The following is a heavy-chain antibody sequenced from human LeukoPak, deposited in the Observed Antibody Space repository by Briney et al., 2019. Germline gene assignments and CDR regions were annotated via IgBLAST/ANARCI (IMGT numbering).Heavy chain of an antibody. Sequence: SETLSLTCTVSGGSISSYYWSWIRQPPGKALEWIGYICYSGSTNYNPSLKSRVTISVDTSKNQFSLKLSSVTAADTAVYYCAKTVAGYWYFDLWGRGTLVTVSS. CDR2: ICYSGST. D-gene: IGHD6-19*01. CDR1: GGSISSYY. V-gene: IGHV4-59*08. J-gene: IGHJ2*01. CDR3: AKTVAGYWYFDL.